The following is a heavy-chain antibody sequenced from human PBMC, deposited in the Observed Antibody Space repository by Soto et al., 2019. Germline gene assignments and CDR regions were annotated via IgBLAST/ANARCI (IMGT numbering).Heavy chain of an antibody. Sequence: EVQLLESGGGLVQPGGALTLSCAVSGFTFRNYAMSWVRQAPGKGLEWVSGITESGDSTDYADSVKGRFTISRDNSKNTLYLQMNSLRGEDTAVYYCAKRDAVGPIRIHRFVVDYWGQGTLVTVSS. CDR1: GFTFRNYA. CDR2: ITESGDST. CDR3: AKRDAVGPIRIHRFVVDY. D-gene: IGHD6-19*01. J-gene: IGHJ4*02. V-gene: IGHV3-23*01.